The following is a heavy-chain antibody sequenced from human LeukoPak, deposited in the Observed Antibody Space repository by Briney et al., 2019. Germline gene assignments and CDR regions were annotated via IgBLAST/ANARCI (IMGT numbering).Heavy chain of an antibody. V-gene: IGHV1-24*01. CDR2: FDPEDGQP. CDR1: GYSLTQLS. J-gene: IGHJ3*02. D-gene: IGHD6-13*01. Sequence: ASVKVSCKISGYSLTQLSTHWVRQSPGKGLEWMGGFDPEDGQPTYAQKFRGRVTITRDTSASTAYMELSSPRSEDTAVYYCARDRGIAAAEAFDIWGQGTMVTVSS. CDR3: ARDRGIAAAEAFDI.